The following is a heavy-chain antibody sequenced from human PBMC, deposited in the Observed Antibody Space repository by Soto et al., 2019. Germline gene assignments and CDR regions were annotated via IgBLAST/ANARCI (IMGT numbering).Heavy chain of an antibody. Sequence: QVQLQESGPGLVKPSQTLSLTCTVSGDSINNGDCYWSWLRQLPGKGLEWIGYIYYSGTQYYNPSLKSRVSMSVHTSKNQFSLKLTSVTAADTAVYYCAREKEDDSGDYNAFDIWGQGTVVTVSS. D-gene: IGHD4-17*01. CDR2: IYYSGTQ. J-gene: IGHJ3*02. CDR1: GDSINNGDCY. V-gene: IGHV4-31*03. CDR3: AREKEDDSGDYNAFDI.